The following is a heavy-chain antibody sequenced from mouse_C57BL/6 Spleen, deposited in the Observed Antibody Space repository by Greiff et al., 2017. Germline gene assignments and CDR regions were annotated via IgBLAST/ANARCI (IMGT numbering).Heavy chain of an antibody. V-gene: IGHV1-15*01. D-gene: IGHD2-10*01. CDR1: GYTFTDYE. J-gene: IGHJ3*01. CDR2: IDPETGGT. Sequence: VKLVESGAELVRPGASVTLSCKASGYTFTDYEMHWVKQTPVHGLEWIGAIDPETGGTAYNQKFKGKAILTADKSSSTAYMELRSLTSEDSAVYYCTILLDWGQGTLVTVSA. CDR3: TILLD.